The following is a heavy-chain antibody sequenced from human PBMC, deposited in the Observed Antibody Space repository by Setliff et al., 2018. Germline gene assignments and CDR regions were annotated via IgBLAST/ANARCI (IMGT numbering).Heavy chain of an antibody. CDR3: ARVSGREQLEDYFDY. D-gene: IGHD6-6*01. CDR2: ISSSSSTI. Sequence: PGGSLRLSCAASGFTFSDAWMNWVRQAPGKGLEWVSYISSSSSTIYYADSVKGRFTISRDNAKNSLYLQMNSLRAEDTAVYYCARVSGREQLEDYFDYWGQGTLVTVSS. J-gene: IGHJ4*02. CDR1: GFTFSDAW. V-gene: IGHV3-48*01.